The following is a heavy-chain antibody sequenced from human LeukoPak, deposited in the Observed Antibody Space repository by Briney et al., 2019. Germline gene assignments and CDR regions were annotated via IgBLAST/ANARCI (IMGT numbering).Heavy chain of an antibody. CDR3: ARPYSTGIRDAYDM. J-gene: IGHJ3*02. CDR1: GYSFTNYW. D-gene: IGHD2/OR15-2a*01. V-gene: IGHV5-51*01. Sequence: GESLTISCTASGYSFTNYWIAWVRQMPGAGLEWMGTIYPGDSDARYSPAFQGQFTLSVDRSTTTAYLQWPSLKASATAMYYCARPYSTGIRDAYDMWGQGTMVIVSS. CDR2: IYPGDSDA.